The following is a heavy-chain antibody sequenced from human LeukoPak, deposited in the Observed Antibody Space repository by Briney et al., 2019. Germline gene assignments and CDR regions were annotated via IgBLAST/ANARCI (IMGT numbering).Heavy chain of an antibody. J-gene: IGHJ5*02. CDR3: ARDRRDDYAYNWFDP. Sequence: GASVKVSCKASGYTFTGYYMHWVRQAPGQGLEWMGWINPNSGGTKYAQKFQGRVTMTRDTSISTAYMELSRLRSDDTAVYYCARDRRDDYAYNWFDPWGQGTLVTVSS. CDR2: INPNSGGT. CDR1: GYTFTGYY. V-gene: IGHV1-2*02. D-gene: IGHD5-24*01.